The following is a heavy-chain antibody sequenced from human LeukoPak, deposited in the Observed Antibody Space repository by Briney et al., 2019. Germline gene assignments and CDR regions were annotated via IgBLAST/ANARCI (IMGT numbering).Heavy chain of an antibody. CDR2: ISYDGSNK. J-gene: IGHJ4*02. CDR3: ASIRGGYYFDY. V-gene: IGHV3-30-3*01. D-gene: IGHD3-16*01. Sequence: GGSLRLSCAASGFTFSNYAMHWVRQAPGKGLEWVAVISYDGSNKYYADSVKGRFTISRDNSKNTLYLQMNSLRAEDTAVYYCASIRGGYYFDYWGQGTLVTVSS. CDR1: GFTFSNYA.